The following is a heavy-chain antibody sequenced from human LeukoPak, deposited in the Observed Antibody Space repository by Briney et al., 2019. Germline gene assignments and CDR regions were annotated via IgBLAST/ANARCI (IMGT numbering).Heavy chain of an antibody. D-gene: IGHD5/OR15-5a*01. CDR3: ARGKSKRLDV. CDR2: TYYGSKWYY. V-gene: IGHV6-1*01. Sequence: PSQTLSLTCAISGDSVSSNSGTWNWIRQSPSRGLEWLGSTYYGSKWYYDYAVSLKSRITINPDTSKNLFSLQLTSVTPEDTAVYYCARGKSKRLDVWGQGTTVTVSS. J-gene: IGHJ6*02. CDR1: GDSVSSNSGT.